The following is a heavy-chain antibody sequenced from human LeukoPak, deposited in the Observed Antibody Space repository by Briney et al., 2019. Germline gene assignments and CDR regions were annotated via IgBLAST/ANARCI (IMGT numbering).Heavy chain of an antibody. D-gene: IGHD5-12*01. V-gene: IGHV1-46*01. CDR2: INPSGGST. CDR1: ACTFTSYY. J-gene: IGHJ4*02. Sequence: ASVKVSCKASACTFTSYYMHWVRQAPGQGLEWMGIINPSGGSTSYAQKFQGRVTMTRDTSMSTVYMELSSLRSEDTAVYYCARPGSPYSGYDWHFDYWGQGTLVTVSS. CDR3: ARPGSPYSGYDWHFDY.